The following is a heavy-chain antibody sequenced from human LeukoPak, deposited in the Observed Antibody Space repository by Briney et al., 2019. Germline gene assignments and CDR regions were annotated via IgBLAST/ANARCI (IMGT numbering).Heavy chain of an antibody. CDR3: ARVRVDCGNTYYMDV. CDR1: GFMFTRFT. D-gene: IGHD2-21*02. CDR2: IGSGGRTY. Sequence: PGGSLRLSCAASGFMFTRFTMNWVRQAPGKGLECVSYIGSGGRTYYYADSVEGRFTMSRDNARNSLYLQMNSLRDDDTAVYYCARVRVDCGNTYYMDVWGKGTTVIVSS. J-gene: IGHJ6*03. V-gene: IGHV3-48*02.